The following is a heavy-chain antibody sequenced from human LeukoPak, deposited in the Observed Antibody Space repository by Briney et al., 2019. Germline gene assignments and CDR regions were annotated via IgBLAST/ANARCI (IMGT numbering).Heavy chain of an antibody. CDR3: AALVDYGGNSDFDY. D-gene: IGHD4-23*01. J-gene: IGHJ4*02. Sequence: ASVKVSCKASGGTFSSYAISWVRQAPGQGLEWMGGIIPIFGTANYAQKFQGRVTITADEPTSTAYMELSSLRSEDTAVYYCAALVDYGGNSDFDYWGQGTLVTVSS. CDR2: IIPIFGTA. CDR1: GGTFSSYA. V-gene: IGHV1-69*13.